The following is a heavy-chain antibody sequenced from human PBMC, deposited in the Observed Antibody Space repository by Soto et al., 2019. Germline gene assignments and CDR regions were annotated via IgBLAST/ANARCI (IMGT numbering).Heavy chain of an antibody. CDR2: ISPNGGST. Sequence: EVQLLESGGGLVQPGGSLRLACAASGFTFNNYAMNWVRQAPGRGLEWVSIISPNGGSTYYADSVKGRFTISRDNSQNTVFLQMNSLRADDTAIYFCAKVRLTDYLRYAPHLWGQGTLVTVSS. V-gene: IGHV3-23*01. CDR1: GFTFNNYA. CDR3: AKVRLTDYLRYAPHL. D-gene: IGHD2-8*01. J-gene: IGHJ3*01.